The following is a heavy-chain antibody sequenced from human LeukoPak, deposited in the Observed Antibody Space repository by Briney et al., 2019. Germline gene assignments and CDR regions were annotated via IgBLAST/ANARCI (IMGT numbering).Heavy chain of an antibody. CDR1: RFTVSSNY. D-gene: IGHD3-10*01. V-gene: IGHV3-66*01. J-gene: IGHJ4*02. Sequence: GGSLRLSCAASRFTVSSNYMTWVRQAPGKGLEWVSVIYTGGGTYYADSVKGRFTISRDNSKNTLYLQMNSLRAEDTAVYYCARGYYGSGSSQVSFDYWGQGTLVTVSS. CDR2: IYTGGGT. CDR3: ARGYYGSGSSQVSFDY.